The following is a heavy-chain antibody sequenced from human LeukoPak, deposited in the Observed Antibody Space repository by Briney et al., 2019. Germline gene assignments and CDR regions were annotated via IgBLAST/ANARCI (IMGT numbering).Heavy chain of an antibody. CDR1: GFTFSDYY. CDR3: ARDYYDSSGDFDY. D-gene: IGHD3-22*01. V-gene: IGHV3-11*06. J-gene: IGHJ4*02. Sequence: PGGSLRLSCAASGFTFSDYYMSWIRQAPGKGLEWVSSISSSSSYIYYTDSVKGRFTISRDNAKNSLYLQMNSLRAEDTAVYYCARDYYDSSGDFDYWGQGTLVTVSS. CDR2: ISSSSSYI.